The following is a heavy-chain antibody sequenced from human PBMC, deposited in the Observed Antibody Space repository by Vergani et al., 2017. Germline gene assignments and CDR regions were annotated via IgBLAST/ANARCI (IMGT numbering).Heavy chain of an antibody. CDR2: INPNSGGT. D-gene: IGHD6-13*01. CDR3: ARVVAAAGPRNDAFDI. J-gene: IGHJ3*02. Sequence: QVQLVQSGAEVKKPGASVKVSCKASGYTFTGYYMHWVRQAPGQGLEWMGWINPNSGGTNYAQKFQGRVTMTRDTSISTAYMELSRLRSDDTAVYYWARVVAAAGPRNDAFDIWGQGTMVTVSS. CDR1: GYTFTGYY. V-gene: IGHV1-2*02.